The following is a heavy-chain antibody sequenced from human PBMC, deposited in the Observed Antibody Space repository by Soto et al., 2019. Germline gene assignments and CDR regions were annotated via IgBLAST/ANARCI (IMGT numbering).Heavy chain of an antibody. CDR1: GYTFTSYD. J-gene: IGHJ6*02. D-gene: IGHD1-1*01. Sequence: QVQLVQSGAEVKKPGASVKVSCKASGYTFTSYDINWVRQATGQGLEWMGRMNPNSGNTGYAQKFRGRATMTRNTSISTAYMELSSLRTEGTAVYYCARERTGTTSMDVWGQGTTVTVSS. CDR3: ARERTGTTSMDV. V-gene: IGHV1-8*01. CDR2: MNPNSGNT.